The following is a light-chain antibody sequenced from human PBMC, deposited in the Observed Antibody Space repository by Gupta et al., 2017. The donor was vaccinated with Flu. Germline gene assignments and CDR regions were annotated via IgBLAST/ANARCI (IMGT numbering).Light chain of an antibody. CDR2: GAS. J-gene: IGKJ2*03. Sequence: EIVLTQSPGTLSLSPVERATLSCRASQSVSSSYLAWYQQKPGQAPRLSIYGASSRATGIPDRFSGSGSGTDCTLTISRLEPEDFAVYDCQQYGSSPYSFGQGTKLEIK. V-gene: IGKV3-20*01. CDR1: QSVSSSY. CDR3: QQYGSSPYS.